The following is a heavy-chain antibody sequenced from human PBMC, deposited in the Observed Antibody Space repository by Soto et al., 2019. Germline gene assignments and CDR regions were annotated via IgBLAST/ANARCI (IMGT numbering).Heavy chain of an antibody. J-gene: IGHJ4*02. D-gene: IGHD6-19*01. V-gene: IGHV1-2*02. Sequence: GPGKGSFIASCYTVTAYYMHCCGQARWQGFEWMGRISPKSGGTNYAQKFQGRVTMTWDTSLNTAYMELSSLISEDTAVYYCARPPGYISDWYYFDLWGQGTLVTVSS. CDR2: ISPKSGGT. CDR1: CYTVTAYY. CDR3: ARPPGYISDWYYFDL.